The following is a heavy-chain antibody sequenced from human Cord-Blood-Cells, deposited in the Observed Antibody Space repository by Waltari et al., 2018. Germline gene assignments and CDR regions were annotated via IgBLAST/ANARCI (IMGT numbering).Heavy chain of an antibody. J-gene: IGHJ4*02. Sequence: QLQLQVSGPGLVKPSETLSLTCTVAGGSISSSSYYCGWIRQPPGKGLEWIGSIYYSGSTYYNPSLKSRVTISVDTSKNQFSLKLSSVTAADTAVYYCATLSSGWYYFDYWGQGTLVTVSS. CDR1: GGSISSSSYY. CDR2: IYYSGST. CDR3: ATLSSGWYYFDY. D-gene: IGHD6-19*01. V-gene: IGHV4-39*01.